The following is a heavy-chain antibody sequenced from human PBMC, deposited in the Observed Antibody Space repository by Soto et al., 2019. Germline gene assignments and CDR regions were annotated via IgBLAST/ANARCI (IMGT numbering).Heavy chain of an antibody. J-gene: IGHJ4*02. D-gene: IGHD3-10*01. Sequence: GGSLRLSCAASGFTFSSYGMHWVRQAPGKGLEWVAVISYDGSNKYYADSVKVRFTISRNNSKNTLNLQMNSLRAEDKAVYVFAKKLLWFGELSFPAGAPDYWGQGTLVTVSS. V-gene: IGHV3-30*18. CDR1: GFTFSSYG. CDR2: ISYDGSNK. CDR3: AKKLLWFGELSFPAGAPDY.